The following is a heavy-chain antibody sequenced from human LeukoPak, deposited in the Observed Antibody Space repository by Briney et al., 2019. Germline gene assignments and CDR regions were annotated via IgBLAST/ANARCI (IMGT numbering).Heavy chain of an antibody. D-gene: IGHD1-26*01. Sequence: GGSLRLSCAASGFTFSSYGMNWVRQAPGKGLEWVSSITSGSSYRFYADSVKGRFTVSRDNAKNSLYLQMNSLRAEDTAVYYCARDPYSGSYGNYYYYFMDVWGKGTTVTISS. CDR1: GFTFSSYG. V-gene: IGHV3-21*01. CDR3: ARDPYSGSYGNYYYYFMDV. J-gene: IGHJ6*03. CDR2: ITSGSSYR.